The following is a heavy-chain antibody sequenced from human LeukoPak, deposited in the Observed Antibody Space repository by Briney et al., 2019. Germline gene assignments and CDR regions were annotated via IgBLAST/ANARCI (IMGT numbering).Heavy chain of an antibody. V-gene: IGHV1-18*01. D-gene: IGHD5-18*01. CDR2: ISAYNGNT. CDR3: ARDLQPSRGYSYGKYDY. Sequence: GASVKVSCKASGYTFTSYGISWVRQAPGQGLEWMGWISAYNGNTNYAQKLQGRVTMTTDTSTSTAYMELRSLRSDDTAVYYCARDLQPSRGYSYGKYDYWGQGTLVTVSS. CDR1: GYTFTSYG. J-gene: IGHJ4*02.